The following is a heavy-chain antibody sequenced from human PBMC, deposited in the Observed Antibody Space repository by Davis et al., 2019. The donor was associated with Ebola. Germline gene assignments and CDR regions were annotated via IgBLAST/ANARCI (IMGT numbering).Heavy chain of an antibody. V-gene: IGHV4-59*08. Sequence: PSETLSLTCAVYGGSFSGYYWSWIRQHPGKGLEWIGYIYYSGSTYYNPSLKSRVTISVETSKNQFSLKLSSVTAADTAVYYCARHPTAGTTYGMDVWGQGTTVTVSS. D-gene: IGHD6-13*01. CDR1: GGSFSGYY. CDR3: ARHPTAGTTYGMDV. CDR2: IYYSGST. J-gene: IGHJ6*02.